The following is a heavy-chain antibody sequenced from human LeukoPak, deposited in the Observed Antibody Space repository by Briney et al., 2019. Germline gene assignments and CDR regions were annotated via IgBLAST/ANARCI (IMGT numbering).Heavy chain of an antibody. CDR1: GGSISSSGYY. CDR2: IYYSGST. V-gene: IGHV4-39*07. Sequence: MASETLSLTCTVSGGSISSSGYYWGWIRQPPGKGLEWIGSIYYSGSTYYNPSLKSRVTISVDTSKNQFSLKLSSVTAADTAVYYCAREGITIFGVVILFWGQGTLVTVSS. J-gene: IGHJ4*02. D-gene: IGHD3-3*01. CDR3: AREGITIFGVVILF.